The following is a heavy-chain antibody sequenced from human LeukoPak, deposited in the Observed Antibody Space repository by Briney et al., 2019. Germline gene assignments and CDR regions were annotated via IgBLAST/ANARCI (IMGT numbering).Heavy chain of an antibody. CDR1: GCTFTGHY. Sequence: AASVKVSCKASGCTFTGHYIHWVRQDPGQGLEWMGFINPNSGGTNYAQKFQGRVTMTRDTSVSTAYMELSRLTSDDTAVYYCVRVGHTSGWDFDYWGQGTLVTVS. CDR3: VRVGHTSGWDFDY. V-gene: IGHV1-2*02. CDR2: INPNSGGT. J-gene: IGHJ4*02. D-gene: IGHD6-19*01.